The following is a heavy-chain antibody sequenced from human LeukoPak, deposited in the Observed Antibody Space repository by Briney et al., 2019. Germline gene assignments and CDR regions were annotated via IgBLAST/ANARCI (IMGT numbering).Heavy chain of an antibody. CDR2: ISGSGGST. J-gene: IGHJ4*02. Sequence: PGGSLRLPCAASGFTFSSYAMSWVRQAPGKGLEWVSAISGSGGSTYYADSVKGRFTISRDNSKNTLYLQMNSLRAEDTAVYYCAKGPIDYYDSSGYTDFDYWGQGTLVTVSS. CDR3: AKGPIDYYDSSGYTDFDY. D-gene: IGHD3-22*01. CDR1: GFTFSSYA. V-gene: IGHV3-23*01.